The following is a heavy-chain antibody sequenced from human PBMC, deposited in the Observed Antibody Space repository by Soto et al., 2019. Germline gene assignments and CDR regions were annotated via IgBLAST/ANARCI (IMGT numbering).Heavy chain of an antibody. V-gene: IGHV1-69*02. D-gene: IGHD6-6*01. J-gene: IGHJ4*02. Sequence: SVKVSCKASGGTFSSYTISCVRQAPGQGLEWMGRIIPILGIANYAQKFQGRVTITADKSTSTAYMELSSLRSEDTAVYYCAGPSPDSSSDYWVQGTLVTVSS. CDR3: AGPSPDSSSDY. CDR2: IIPILGIA. CDR1: GGTFSSYT.